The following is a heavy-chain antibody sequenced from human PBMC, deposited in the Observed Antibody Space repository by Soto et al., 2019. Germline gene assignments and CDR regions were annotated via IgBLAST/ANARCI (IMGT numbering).Heavy chain of an antibody. D-gene: IGHD3-22*01. CDR2: INAGNGNT. CDR1: GYTFTNYA. CDR3: ARGSGYYYWDDY. J-gene: IGHJ4*02. Sequence: GASVKVSCKASGYTFTNYALHWVRQAPGQRLEWMGWINAGNGNTKYSQKFQGRVAITRDTSASTAYMELNSLRSEDTAVYYCARGSGYYYWDDYWGQGTLVTVSS. V-gene: IGHV1-3*01.